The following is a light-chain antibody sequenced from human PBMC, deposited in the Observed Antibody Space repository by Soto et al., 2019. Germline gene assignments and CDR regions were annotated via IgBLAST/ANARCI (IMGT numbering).Light chain of an antibody. CDR3: SSYTGGSTYV. J-gene: IGLJ1*01. CDR2: DVS. Sequence: QSVVTQPAFLSGSSVLSITISCTGTCGDIGGYKYVSWYQQHSGKAPKLMIYDVSNRPSWVSNRFSGSKSGNTATLTISGLQGEDEAEYYCSSYTGGSTYVFGTGT. V-gene: IGLV2-14*01. CDR1: CGDIGGYKY.